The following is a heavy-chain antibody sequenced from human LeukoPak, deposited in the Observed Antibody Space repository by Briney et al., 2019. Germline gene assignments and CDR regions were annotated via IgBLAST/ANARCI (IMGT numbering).Heavy chain of an antibody. CDR2: IKEDGSDK. CDR3: ARDAAYGYDRFDA. CDR1: GFSFSKDW. V-gene: IGHV3-7*01. D-gene: IGHD5-24*01. J-gene: IGHJ4*02. Sequence: GGSLRLSCAASGFSFSKDWMSWVRQAPGKGLEWVANIKEDGSDKNYADSVKGRFTISRDNAKNLVYLQMNILRVEDTAVYYCARDAAYGYDRFDAWGQGTQVTVSS.